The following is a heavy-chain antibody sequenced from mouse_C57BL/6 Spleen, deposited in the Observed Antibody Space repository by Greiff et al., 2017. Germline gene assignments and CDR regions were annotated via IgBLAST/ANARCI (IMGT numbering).Heavy chain of an antibody. Sequence: VQLQQPGAELVKPGASVKLSCKASGYTFTSYWMQWVKQRPGQGLEWLGELDPSDGYTNYNLKFKGKATWTVDTSSSSAYMHLSSLTSAASAVYYWERWGRGYAMDDWGQGTSVTGAS. V-gene: IGHV1-50*01. CDR1: GYTFTSYW. CDR2: LDPSDGYT. CDR3: ERWGRGYAMDD. D-gene: IGHD1-1*01. J-gene: IGHJ4*01.